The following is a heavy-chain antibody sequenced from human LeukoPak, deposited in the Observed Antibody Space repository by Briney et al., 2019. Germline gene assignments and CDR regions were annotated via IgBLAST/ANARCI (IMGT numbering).Heavy chain of an antibody. CDR1: GGSISSGGYY. Sequence: SQTLSLTCTVSGGSISSGGYYWSWIRQHPGKGLEWIGYIYYSGSTYYNPSLKSRVTISVDTSKNQFSLKLSSVTAADTAVYYCARDGPEYSSSSWFDPWGQGTLVTVSS. CDR3: ARDGPEYSSSSWFDP. D-gene: IGHD6-6*01. J-gene: IGHJ5*02. CDR2: IYYSGST. V-gene: IGHV4-31*03.